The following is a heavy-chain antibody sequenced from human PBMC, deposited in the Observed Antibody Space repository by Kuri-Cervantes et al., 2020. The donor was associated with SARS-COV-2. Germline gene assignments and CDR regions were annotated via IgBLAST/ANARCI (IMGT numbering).Heavy chain of an antibody. Sequence: GSLRLSCGVYGGPFSGYYWSWIRQPPGKGLEWIGEINHSGSTNFNPSLKSRVTVSVDTSKNQFSLKLSSVTAADTAVYYCARGFDYWGQGTLVTVSS. CDR1: GGPFSGYY. V-gene: IGHV4-34*01. CDR3: ARGFDY. J-gene: IGHJ4*02. CDR2: INHSGST.